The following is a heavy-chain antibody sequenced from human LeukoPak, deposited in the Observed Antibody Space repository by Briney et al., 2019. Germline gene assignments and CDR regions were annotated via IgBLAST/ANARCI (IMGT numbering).Heavy chain of an antibody. V-gene: IGHV4-39*01. CDR2: IYYSGST. J-gene: IGHJ6*03. Sequence: SETLSLTCTVSGGSISSSSYYWGWIRQPPGKGLEWIGSIYYSGSTYYNPSLKSRVTISVDTSKNQFSLKLSSVTAADTAVYHCARLSHDYGDYYYYMDVWGKGTTVTVSS. CDR1: GGSISSSSYY. D-gene: IGHD4-17*01. CDR3: ARLSHDYGDYYYYMDV.